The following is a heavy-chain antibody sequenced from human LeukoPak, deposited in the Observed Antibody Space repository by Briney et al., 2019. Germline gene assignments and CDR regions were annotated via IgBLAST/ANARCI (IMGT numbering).Heavy chain of an antibody. CDR2: IIPIFGTA. V-gene: IGHV1-69*06. Sequence: SVKVSCKASGGTFSSYAISWVRQAPGQGLEWMGGIIPIFGTANYAQKFQGRVTITADKSTSTAYVELSSLRSEDTAVYYCARGLTGTTTDAFDIWGQGTMVTVSS. CDR3: ARGLTGTTTDAFDI. CDR1: GGTFSSYA. D-gene: IGHD1-7*01. J-gene: IGHJ3*02.